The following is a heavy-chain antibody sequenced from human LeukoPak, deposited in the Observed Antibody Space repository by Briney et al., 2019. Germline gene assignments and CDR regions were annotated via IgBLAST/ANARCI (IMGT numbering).Heavy chain of an antibody. V-gene: IGHV4-34*01. J-gene: IGHJ4*02. CDR3: ARRRSSSWYFTNFDY. CDR1: GFTFSRYS. D-gene: IGHD6-13*01. Sequence: GSLRLSCAASGFTFSRYSMSWIRQPPGKGLEWIGEINHSGSTNYNPSLKSRVTISVDTSKNQFSLKLSSVTAADTAVYYCARRRSSSWYFTNFDYWGQGTLVTVSS. CDR2: INHSGST.